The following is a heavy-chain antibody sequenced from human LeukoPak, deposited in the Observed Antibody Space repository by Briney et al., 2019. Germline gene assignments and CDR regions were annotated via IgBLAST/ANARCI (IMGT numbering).Heavy chain of an antibody. CDR3: ARDFGADTTQYYFDY. J-gene: IGHJ4*02. D-gene: IGHD3-3*01. CDR1: GYTFTGYY. Sequence: ASVKVSCKASGYTFTGYYMHWVRQAPGPGLEWMGWINPNSGGTNYAQKFQGRVTMTRDTSISTAYMELSRLRSDDTAVYYCARDFGADTTQYYFDYWGQGTLVTVSS. V-gene: IGHV1-2*02. CDR2: INPNSGGT.